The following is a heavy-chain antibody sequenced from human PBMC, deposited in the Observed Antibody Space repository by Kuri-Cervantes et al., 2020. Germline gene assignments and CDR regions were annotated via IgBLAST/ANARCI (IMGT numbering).Heavy chain of an antibody. Sequence: LSLTCAASGFTFSSYAMSWVRQAPGKGLEWVGFISYDGSNKYYADSVQGRFTISRDNSNNTLYLQMNSLRAEDTAVYYCARDGHMVAQPNWFDPWGQGTLVTVSS. CDR2: ISYDGSNK. CDR1: GFTFSSYA. J-gene: IGHJ5*02. D-gene: IGHD2-21*01. V-gene: IGHV3-30-3*01. CDR3: ARDGHMVAQPNWFDP.